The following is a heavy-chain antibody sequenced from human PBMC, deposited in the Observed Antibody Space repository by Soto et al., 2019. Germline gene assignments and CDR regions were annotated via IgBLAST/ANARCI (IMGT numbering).Heavy chain of an antibody. J-gene: IGHJ4*02. V-gene: IGHV1-46*03. Sequence: ALVKVSCKASGYTFTSYYMHWVRQAPGQGLEWMGIINPSGGSTSYAQKFQGRVTMTRDTSTSTVYMELSSLRSEDTAVYYCARDGYYYDSSGYWGYWGQGPLVTV. CDR2: INPSGGST. CDR1: GYTFTSYY. CDR3: ARDGYYYDSSGYWGY. D-gene: IGHD3-22*01.